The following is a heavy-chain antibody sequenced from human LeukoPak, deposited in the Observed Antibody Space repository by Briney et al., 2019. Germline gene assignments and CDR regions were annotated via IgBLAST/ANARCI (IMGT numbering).Heavy chain of an antibody. D-gene: IGHD3-9*01. CDR3: ARVTGYTIEDYFDC. V-gene: IGHV4-38-2*02. CDR2: IYHIVIA. CDR1: VYSLSSSSY. Sequence: PETLSLTSTLPVYSLSSSSYWAWIRQPPGKGLEGIGAIYHIVIAYYNPSLKSRITISVDTSKNQFSLKLRSVSAGDTGVYYCARVTGYTIEDYFDCWGQGSLVTVSS. J-gene: IGHJ4*02.